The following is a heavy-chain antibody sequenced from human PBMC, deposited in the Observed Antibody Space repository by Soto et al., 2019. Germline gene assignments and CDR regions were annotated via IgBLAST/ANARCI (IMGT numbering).Heavy chain of an antibody. V-gene: IGHV3-21*01. Sequence: GGSLRLSCAASGFTFSRHSINWVRQAPGKGLEWVSPISGTSTDIYYADSVKGRFTISRDNAKNSLYLQMNSLRVEDTAVYYCARDQVFGVVSQAYGMDVWGQGTTVTVSS. J-gene: IGHJ6*02. CDR3: ARDQVFGVVSQAYGMDV. D-gene: IGHD3-3*01. CDR2: ISGTSTDI. CDR1: GFTFSRHS.